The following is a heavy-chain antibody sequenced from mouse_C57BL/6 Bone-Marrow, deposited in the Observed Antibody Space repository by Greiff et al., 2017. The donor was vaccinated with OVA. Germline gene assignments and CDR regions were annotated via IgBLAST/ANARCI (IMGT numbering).Heavy chain of an antibody. J-gene: IGHJ2*01. CDR1: GYSITSGYY. CDR3: AREGSTVVVDY. D-gene: IGHD1-1*01. Sequence: EVKLQESGPGLVKPSQSLSLTCSVTGYSITSGYYWNWIRQFPGNKLEWMGYISYDGSNNYNPSLKNRISITRDTSKNQFFLKLNSVTTEDTATYYCAREGSTVVVDYWGQGTTLTVSS. CDR2: ISYDGSN. V-gene: IGHV3-6*01.